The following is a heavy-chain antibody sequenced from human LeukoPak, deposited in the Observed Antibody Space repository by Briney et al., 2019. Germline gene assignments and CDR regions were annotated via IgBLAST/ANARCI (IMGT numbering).Heavy chain of an antibody. CDR1: GYTFTGNH. V-gene: IGHV1-2*02. CDR2: IDPNSGGT. CDR3: AKEADIVSFDL. Sequence: GASVKVSCKASGYTFTGNHVHWVRQAPGQGLEWMVWIDPNSGGTKYAQKFQDRVTMTSDTSISTAYTELSGLRSDDTAVYFCAKEADIVSFDLWGRGTLVTVSS. D-gene: IGHD2-15*01. J-gene: IGHJ2*01.